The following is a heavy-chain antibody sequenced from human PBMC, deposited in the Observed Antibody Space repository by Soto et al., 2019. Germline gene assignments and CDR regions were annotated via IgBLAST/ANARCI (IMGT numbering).Heavy chain of an antibody. CDR1: GFTFSSYE. D-gene: IGHD3-10*01. Sequence: GGSLRLSCAASGFTFSSYEMNWVRQAPGKGLEWVSYISSSGSTIYYAVSVKGRFTISRDNAKNSLYLQMNSLRAEDTAVYYCARDREGGTFDYWGQGTLVTVSS. V-gene: IGHV3-48*03. J-gene: IGHJ4*02. CDR3: ARDREGGTFDY. CDR2: ISSSGSTI.